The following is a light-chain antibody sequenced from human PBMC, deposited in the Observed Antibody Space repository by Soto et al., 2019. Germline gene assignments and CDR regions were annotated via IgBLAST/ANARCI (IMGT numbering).Light chain of an antibody. CDR3: QSYDSRLSGSRV. J-gene: IGLJ2*01. V-gene: IGLV1-40*01. CDR1: SSNIGAGYD. Sequence: QSVLTQPPSVSGAPGQRVTISCTGSSSNIGAGYDVHWYQQLPGTAPKLLIYGNSNRPSGVPDRFSGSKSGTSASLAITGLQAEDEXDYYCQSYDSRLSGSRVFGGGTKLTVL. CDR2: GNS.